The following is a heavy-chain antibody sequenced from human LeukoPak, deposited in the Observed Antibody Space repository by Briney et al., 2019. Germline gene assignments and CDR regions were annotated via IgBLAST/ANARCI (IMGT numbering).Heavy chain of an antibody. CDR2: ITSSGSYI. Sequence: GGSLRLSCAASGFTFSSYGMSWVRQAPGKGLEWVSSITSSGSYIYYADSLKGRFTISRDNAKNSLYLQMNSLRAEDTAVYYCARHVVAVGFDYWGQGTLVTVSS. CDR3: ARHVVAVGFDY. D-gene: IGHD3-22*01. CDR1: GFTFSSYG. J-gene: IGHJ4*02. V-gene: IGHV3-21*01.